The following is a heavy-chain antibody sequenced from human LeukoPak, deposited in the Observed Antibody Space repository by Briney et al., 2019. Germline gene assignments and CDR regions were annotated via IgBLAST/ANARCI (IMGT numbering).Heavy chain of an antibody. Sequence: SETLSLTCTVSGDSTSNFYWNWIRQSPGKGLEWIGNIHYSGSTNYNPSLKSRVTISVDTSKNQFSLKLSSVTAADTAVYYCARHGKVGPFDYWGQGTLVTVSS. CDR3: ARHGKVGPFDY. J-gene: IGHJ4*02. CDR1: GDSTSNFY. D-gene: IGHD1-26*01. CDR2: IHYSGST. V-gene: IGHV4-59*08.